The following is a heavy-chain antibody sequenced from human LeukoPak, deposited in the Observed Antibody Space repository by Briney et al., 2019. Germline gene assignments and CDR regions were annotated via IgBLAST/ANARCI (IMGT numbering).Heavy chain of an antibody. CDR2: IDLDGRGT. V-gene: IGHV3-74*01. J-gene: IGHJ3*02. CDR3: AKGHKVGATKGGDAFDI. Sequence: GGSLRLSCSASGFTFSSFWMHWVRQAPGKGLLWVSRIDLDGRGTTYADSVKGRFTVSRDNAKNTLYLQMNSLRAEDTAVYYCAKGHKVGATKGGDAFDIWGQGTMVTVSS. D-gene: IGHD1-26*01. CDR1: GFTFSSFW.